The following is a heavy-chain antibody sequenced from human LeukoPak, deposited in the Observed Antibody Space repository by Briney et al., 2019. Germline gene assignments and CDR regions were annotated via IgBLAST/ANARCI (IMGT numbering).Heavy chain of an antibody. CDR2: IIPIFGTA. D-gene: IGHD3-3*01. CDR3: ARGAEVIRGFWSGYFGYYYYYMDV. Sequence: SVKVSCKASGGTFSSYAISWVRQAPGQGLEWMGGIIPIFGTANYAQKFQGRVTITADESTSTAYMELSSLRSEDTAVYYCARGAEVIRGFWSGYFGYYYYYMDVWGKGTTVTVSS. CDR1: GGTFSSYA. J-gene: IGHJ6*03. V-gene: IGHV1-69*13.